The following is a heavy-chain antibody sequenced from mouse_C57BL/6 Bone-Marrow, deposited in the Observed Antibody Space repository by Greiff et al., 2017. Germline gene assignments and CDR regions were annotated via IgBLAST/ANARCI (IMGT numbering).Heavy chain of an antibody. CDR3: ARGYGNWYFDV. J-gene: IGHJ1*03. CDR1: GYTFTSYW. D-gene: IGHD2-1*01. CDR2: IYPGSGST. V-gene: IGHV1-55*01. Sequence: QVQLQQPGAELVKPGASVKLSCKASGYTFTSYWLTWVKQRPGQGLEWIGDIYPGSGSTNYNEKFKSKATLTVDTSSSTAYMQRSSLTSEDSAVYYCARGYGNWYFDVWGTGTTVTVSS.